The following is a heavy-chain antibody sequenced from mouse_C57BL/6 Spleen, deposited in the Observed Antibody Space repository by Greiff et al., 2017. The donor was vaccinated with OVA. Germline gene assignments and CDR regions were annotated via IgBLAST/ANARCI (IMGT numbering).Heavy chain of an antibody. CDR1: GYSFTDYN. CDR2: INPNYGTT. Sequence: EVQLQQSGPELVKPGASVKISCKASGYSFTDYNMNWVKQSNGKSLEWIGVINPNYGTTSYNQKFKGEATLTVDKSSSTAYMQLNSLTSEDSAVYYCAKEGYGYDGRYFDYWGQGTTLTVSS. D-gene: IGHD2-2*01. J-gene: IGHJ2*01. V-gene: IGHV1-39*01. CDR3: AKEGYGYDGRYFDY.